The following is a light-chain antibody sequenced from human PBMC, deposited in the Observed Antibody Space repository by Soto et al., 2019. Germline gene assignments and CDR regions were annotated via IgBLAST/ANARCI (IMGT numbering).Light chain of an antibody. V-gene: IGLV1-51*01. CDR1: SSNIGNNY. CDR3: ETWDSSLSAVV. Sequence: QSVLTQPPSVSAAPGQQVTISCSGSSSNIGNNYVSWYQQLPGTAPKLLIYGNDKRPSGIPDRFSGSKSGTSATLGITGLQTGDEADYYCETWDSSLSAVVFGGGTKLTVL. CDR2: GND. J-gene: IGLJ2*01.